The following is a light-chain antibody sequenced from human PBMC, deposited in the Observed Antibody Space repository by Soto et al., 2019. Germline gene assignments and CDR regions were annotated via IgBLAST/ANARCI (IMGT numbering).Light chain of an antibody. CDR2: QVS. J-gene: IGLJ1*01. CDR1: SSDLGGYNF. CDR3: CSYTSSSPYV. V-gene: IGLV2-14*01. Sequence: SALTQPAYVSGSHGQSITISCTGTSSDLGGYNFVSWYQHHPGKAPKLMIYQVSNRPSGVSNRFSGSKSGNTASLTISGLQAEDEADYYCCSYTSSSPYVFGTGTKVTVL.